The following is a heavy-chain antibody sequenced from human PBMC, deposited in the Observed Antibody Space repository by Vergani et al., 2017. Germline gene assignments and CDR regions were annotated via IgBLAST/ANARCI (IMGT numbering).Heavy chain of an antibody. J-gene: IGHJ1*01. CDR2: LSYDGTQK. CDR3: ATKSCGTPGCQRGYFRE. Sequence: QVHLVESGGGVVQPGRSLRLSCVVSGFTSRYYGMHWVRPAPGKGLEWVAVLSYDGTQKHYADSVKGRFTISRDNTKSTLYLQKNSLRTEDTAVYYCATKSCGTPGCQRGYFREWGQGTLVTVSS. D-gene: IGHD1-1*01. V-gene: IGHV3-30*03. CDR1: GFTSRYYG.